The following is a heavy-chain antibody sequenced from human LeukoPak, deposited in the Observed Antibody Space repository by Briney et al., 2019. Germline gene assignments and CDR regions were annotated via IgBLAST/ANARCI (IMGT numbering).Heavy chain of an antibody. Sequence: PSETLSLTCAVYGGSFNGYYWSWIRQTPGKGLEWIGEINRSGTTNYNPSLRSRVSMSVDTSKSQVSLGLRSVTAADTAVYYCARHNPIGRAAAGTLLSSQFDYWGQGTLVTVSS. CDR1: GGSFNGYY. D-gene: IGHD6-13*01. CDR2: INRSGTT. CDR3: ARHNPIGRAAAGTLLSSQFDY. J-gene: IGHJ4*02. V-gene: IGHV4-34*01.